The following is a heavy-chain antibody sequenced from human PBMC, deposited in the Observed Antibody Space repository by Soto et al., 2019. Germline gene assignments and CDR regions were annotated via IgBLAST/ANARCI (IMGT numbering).Heavy chain of an antibody. CDR2: IDPSDSYT. CDR3: AIPVGYCSSTSCSYYYGMDV. CDR1: GYSFTSYW. V-gene: IGHV5-10-1*01. D-gene: IGHD2-2*01. J-gene: IGHJ6*02. Sequence: GESLKISCKGSGYSFTSYWISWVRQMPGKGLEWMGRIDPSDSYTNYSPSFQGHVTISADKSISTAYLQWSSLKASDTAMYYCAIPVGYCSSTSCSYYYGMDVWGQGTTVTVSS.